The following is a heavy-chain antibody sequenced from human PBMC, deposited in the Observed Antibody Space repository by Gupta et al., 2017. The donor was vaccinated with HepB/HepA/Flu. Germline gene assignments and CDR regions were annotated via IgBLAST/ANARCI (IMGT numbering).Heavy chain of an antibody. Sequence: EVQLVESGGGLVKPGGSLRLSCAASGFPFSTAWMSWFRPAPGKGLGWVGRIKSKTDGGTTDYAAPVKGRFTISRDDSKNTLYLQMNSLKTEDTAVYYCTTDRVTTVVISAYYFDYWGQGTLVTVSS. CDR3: TTDRVTTVVISAYYFDY. J-gene: IGHJ4*02. CDR1: GFPFSTAW. D-gene: IGHD4-23*01. V-gene: IGHV3-15*01. CDR2: IKSKTDGGTT.